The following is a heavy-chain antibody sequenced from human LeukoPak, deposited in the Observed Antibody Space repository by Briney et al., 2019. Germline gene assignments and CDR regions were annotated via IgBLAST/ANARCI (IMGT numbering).Heavy chain of an antibody. CDR2: ISGSGDST. Sequence: RGSLSLSCAASGFTFSSYAVTWVPQAPGKGLKWVSTISGSGDSTYYADSVKGRFTISRDNSKDTLYLQMSSVRVDDTAVHYCARDRGRYYDSRGFYWGYYFDSWGQGILVTVST. CDR3: ARDRGRYYDSRGFYWGYYFDS. CDR1: GFTFSSYA. J-gene: IGHJ4*02. V-gene: IGHV3-23*01. D-gene: IGHD3-22*01.